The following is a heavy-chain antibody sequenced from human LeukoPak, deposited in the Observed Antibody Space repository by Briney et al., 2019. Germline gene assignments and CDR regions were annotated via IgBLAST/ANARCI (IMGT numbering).Heavy chain of an antibody. CDR1: GYTFTSCD. D-gene: IGHD3-10*01. CDR2: MNPNSGNT. Sequence: ASVKDSCKASGYTFTSCDINWVRQATGQGLERMGWMNPNSGNTGYAQKFQGRVTMTRNTSISTAYMELSSLRSEDTAVYYCARGSSGSCDYWGQGTLVTVSS. J-gene: IGHJ4*02. V-gene: IGHV1-8*01. CDR3: ARGSSGSCDY.